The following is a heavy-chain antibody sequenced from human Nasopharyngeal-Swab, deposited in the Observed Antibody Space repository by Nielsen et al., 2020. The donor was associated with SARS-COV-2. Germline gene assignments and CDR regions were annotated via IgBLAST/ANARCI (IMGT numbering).Heavy chain of an antibody. CDR2: INTDGTTT. Sequence: GGSLRLSCVASGVIFSKYWMHWVRQAPGKGLQWVSRINTDGTTTNYADSVRGRFTISRDNAKNTLYLQMNSLRAEDTAVYFCARPGTPIYSGTYFDYWGQGPLVTVSS. D-gene: IGHD1-26*01. V-gene: IGHV3-74*01. CDR3: ARPGTPIYSGTYFDY. CDR1: GVIFSKYW. J-gene: IGHJ4*02.